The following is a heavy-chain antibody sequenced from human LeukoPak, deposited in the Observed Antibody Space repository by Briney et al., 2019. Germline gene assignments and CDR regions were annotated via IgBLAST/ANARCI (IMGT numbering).Heavy chain of an antibody. D-gene: IGHD6-6*01. J-gene: IGHJ5*02. Sequence: SAKVSCKASGGTFSSYAISWVRQAPGQGLEWMGGIIPIFGTANYAQKFQGRVTITADKSTSTAYMELSSLRSEDTAVYYCARDRIAARRFDPWGQGTLVTVSS. CDR1: GGTFSSYA. CDR3: ARDRIAARRFDP. V-gene: IGHV1-69*06. CDR2: IIPIFGTA.